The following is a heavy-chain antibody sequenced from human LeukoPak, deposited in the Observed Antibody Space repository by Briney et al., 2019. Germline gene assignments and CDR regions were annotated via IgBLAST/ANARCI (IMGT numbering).Heavy chain of an antibody. CDR1: GFTFSSNW. J-gene: IGHJ5*02. CDR3: ARDQGWFDP. V-gene: IGHV3-21*01. CDR2: ISSSSSYI. Sequence: GGSLRLSCAASGFTFSSNWMHWVRQAPGKGLVWISSISSSSSYIYYADSVKGRFTISRDNAKNSLYLQMNSLRAEDTAVYYCARDQGWFDPWGQGTLVTVSS.